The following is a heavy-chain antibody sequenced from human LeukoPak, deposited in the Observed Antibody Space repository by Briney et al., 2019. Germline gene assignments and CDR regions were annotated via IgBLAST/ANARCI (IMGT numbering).Heavy chain of an antibody. Sequence: SETLSLTCTVSGGSISSYYWSWIRQPAGKGLEWIGRIYISGSTNYNPSLKSRVTMSVDTSKNQFSLKLNSVTAADTAVYYCARGPVATDAFDIWGQGTMVTVPS. CDR1: GGSISSYY. CDR3: ARGPVATDAFDI. CDR2: IYISGST. D-gene: IGHD5-12*01. J-gene: IGHJ3*02. V-gene: IGHV4-4*07.